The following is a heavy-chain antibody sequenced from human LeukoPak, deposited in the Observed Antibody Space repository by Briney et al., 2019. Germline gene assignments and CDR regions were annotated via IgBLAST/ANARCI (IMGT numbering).Heavy chain of an antibody. V-gene: IGHV4-61*08. CDR3: ARMIITMEKYYFDY. CDR2: IYYSGST. CDR1: GGSISSGGYY. Sequence: SQTLSLTCTVSGGSISSGGYYWGWIRQPPGKGLEWIGYIYYSGSTNYNPSLKSRVTISVDTSKNQFSLKLSSVTAADTAVYYCARMIITMEKYYFDYWGQGTLVTVSS. J-gene: IGHJ4*02. D-gene: IGHD3-10*01.